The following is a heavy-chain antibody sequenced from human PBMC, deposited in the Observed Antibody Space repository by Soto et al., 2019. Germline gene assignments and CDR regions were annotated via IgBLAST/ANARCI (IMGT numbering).Heavy chain of an antibody. V-gene: IGHV3-72*01. D-gene: IGHD3-22*01. Sequence: LRLSCAASGSTVSDHYIDWVRQAQGKGLEWVGRSRDKAQGYTTQYAASVKGRFTTSRDDSKNSVYLQMNTLKTEDTAAYDCVRATYYSDSSGYTRCFDNRRRGTLVAASS. CDR3: VRATYYSDSSGYTRCFDN. J-gene: IGHJ4*02. CDR2: SRDKAQGYTT. CDR1: GSTVSDHY.